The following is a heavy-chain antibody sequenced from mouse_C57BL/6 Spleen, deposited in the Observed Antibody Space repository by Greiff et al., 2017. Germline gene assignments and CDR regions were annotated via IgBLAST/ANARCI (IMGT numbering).Heavy chain of an antibody. V-gene: IGHV3-6*01. D-gene: IGHD1-1*01. CDR2: ISYDGSN. J-gene: IGHJ4*01. CDR3: AREEVPTVVGSAMDY. CDR1: GYSITSGYY. Sequence: EVQLQESGPGLVKPSQSLSLTCSVTGYSITSGYYWNWIRQFPGNKLEWMGYISYDGSNNYNPSLKNRISITRDTSKNQFFLKLNSVTTEDTATYYCAREEVPTVVGSAMDYWGQGTSVTVSS.